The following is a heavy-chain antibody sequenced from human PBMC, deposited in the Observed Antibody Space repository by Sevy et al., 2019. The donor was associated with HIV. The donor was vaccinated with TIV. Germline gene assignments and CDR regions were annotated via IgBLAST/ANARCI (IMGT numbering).Heavy chain of an antibody. D-gene: IGHD3-22*01. V-gene: IGHV4-34*01. Sequence: SETLSLTCAVYGGSFSGYYWSWIRQPPGKGLEWIGEINHSGSTNYNPSLKSRVTISVDTSKNQFSLKLSSVTAADTAVYYCARLKYDSSTGGDYWGQGTLVTVSS. CDR1: GGSFSGYY. CDR3: ARLKYDSSTGGDY. J-gene: IGHJ4*02. CDR2: INHSGST.